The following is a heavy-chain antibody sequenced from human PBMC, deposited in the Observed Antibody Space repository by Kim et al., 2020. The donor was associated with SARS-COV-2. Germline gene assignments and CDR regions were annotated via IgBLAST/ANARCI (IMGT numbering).Heavy chain of an antibody. D-gene: IGHD5-18*01. CDR3: AKDLLQLWPSIDYYYYGMDV. CDR2: ISGSGGST. CDR1: GFTFSSYA. Sequence: GGSLRLSCAASGFTFSSYAMSWVRQAPGKGLEWVSAISGSGGSTYYADSVKGRFTISRDNSKNTLYLQMNSLRAEDTAVYYCAKDLLQLWPSIDYYYYGMDVWGQGTTVTVSS. J-gene: IGHJ6*02. V-gene: IGHV3-23*01.